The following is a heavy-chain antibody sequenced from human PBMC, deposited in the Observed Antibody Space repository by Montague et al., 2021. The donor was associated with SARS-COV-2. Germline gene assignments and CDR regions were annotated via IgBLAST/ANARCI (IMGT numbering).Heavy chain of an antibody. J-gene: IGHJ6*03. D-gene: IGHD3-3*01. CDR2: IYYSGST. CDR3: VRVVGDYDFWSGQYYYYYYMDV. V-gene: IGHV4-59*01. CDR1: GGSISSYY. Sequence: SETLSLTCTVSGGSISSYYWSWIRQPPGKGLEWIGYIYYSGSTNYNPSLKSRVTISVDTSKNQFSLKLSSVTAADTAVYSCVRVVGDYDFWSGQYYYYYYMDVWGKGTTVTVSS.